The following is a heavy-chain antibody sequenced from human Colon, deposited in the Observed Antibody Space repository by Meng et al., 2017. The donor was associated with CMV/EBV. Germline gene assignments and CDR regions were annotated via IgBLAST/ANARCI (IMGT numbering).Heavy chain of an antibody. CDR2: VKHDGSEK. CDR1: GFIFKNYW. V-gene: IGHV3-7*03. J-gene: IGHJ3*02. Sequence: GESLKISCAASGFIFKNYWMSWVRESPGKGLEWVANVKHDGSEKFYVDSVKGRFTISREDSRNTLYLEMNSLRVEDTAIYYCAKDLYEAVVALDAFDIWGQGTMVTVSS. CDR3: AKDLYEAVVALDAFDI. D-gene: IGHD3-22*01.